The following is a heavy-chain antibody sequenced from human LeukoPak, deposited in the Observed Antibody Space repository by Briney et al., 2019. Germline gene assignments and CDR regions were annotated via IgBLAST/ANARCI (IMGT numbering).Heavy chain of an antibody. CDR1: GFSFRSYA. CDR2: ISGSGTNT. V-gene: IGHV3-23*01. J-gene: IGHJ4*02. Sequence: PGGSLRLSCAASGFSFRSYAMSWVRQAPGKGLEWVSAISGSGTNTYYADSVKGRFTISRDNSKNTLDLQMNSLRAEDTAVYYCAKANGAIVGVAGYFDYWGQGTLVTVSS. D-gene: IGHD3-3*02. CDR3: AKANGAIVGVAGYFDY.